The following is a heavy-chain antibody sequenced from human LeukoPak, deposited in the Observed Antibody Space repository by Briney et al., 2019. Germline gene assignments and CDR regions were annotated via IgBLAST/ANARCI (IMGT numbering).Heavy chain of an antibody. D-gene: IGHD4/OR15-4a*01. V-gene: IGHV3-74*01. CDR2: INSGGSST. CDR1: GFTFSSYW. CDR3: ARRAGAYSHPYDY. J-gene: IGHJ4*02. Sequence: PGGSLRLSCAASGFTFSSYWMHWVRQAPGKGLVWVSRINSGGSSTSYADSVKGRFTISRDNAKNTLYLQMNSLRAEDTAVYYCARRAGAYSHPYDYWGQGTLVTVSS.